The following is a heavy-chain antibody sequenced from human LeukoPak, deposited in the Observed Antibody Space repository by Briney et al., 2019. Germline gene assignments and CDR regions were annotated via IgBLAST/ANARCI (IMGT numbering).Heavy chain of an antibody. J-gene: IGHJ4*02. CDR3: ARDRGDSNGYVNY. V-gene: IGHV3-66*01. CDR2: IYGPGSI. D-gene: IGHD5-18*01. CDR1: GFIVSSSF. Sequence: GGSLRLSCAASGFIVSSSFTGWVRQAPGKGLEWVSVIYGPGSIYYADSVKGRFTTSRDNSKSALYLQMNSLRAEDSAVYYCARDRGDSNGYVNYWGQGALVTVSS.